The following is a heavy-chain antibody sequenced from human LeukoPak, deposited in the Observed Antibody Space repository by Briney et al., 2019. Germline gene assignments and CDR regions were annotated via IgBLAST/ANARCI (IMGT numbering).Heavy chain of an antibody. D-gene: IGHD2-15*01. CDR1: GFSVSSAH. CDR2: IFSGGST. CDR3: ARGGLEDQ. V-gene: IGHV3-53*01. Sequence: GGSLRLSCAASGFSVSSAHMHWVRQAPEKGLEWVSVIFSGGSTAYADSVKGRFTISRDISKNMVYLQMNNLRVEDTALYYCARGGLEDQWGQGTLVTVSS. J-gene: IGHJ4*02.